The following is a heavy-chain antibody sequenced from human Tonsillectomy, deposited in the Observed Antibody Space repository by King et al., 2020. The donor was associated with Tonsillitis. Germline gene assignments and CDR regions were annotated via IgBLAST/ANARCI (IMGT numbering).Heavy chain of an antibody. J-gene: IGHJ4*02. CDR1: GFTFSSSA. Sequence: VQLVESGGGLVQPGGSLRLSCAASGFTFSSSAMSWVRQAPGKGLEWVSIVSSDGGSTYYADSVKGRFTISRDNSKNTLDLQMNSLRVEDTAIYYCASTSGLRYWGQGTLVTVSS. CDR2: VSSDGGST. V-gene: IGHV3-23*04. CDR3: ASTSGLRY. D-gene: IGHD5-12*01.